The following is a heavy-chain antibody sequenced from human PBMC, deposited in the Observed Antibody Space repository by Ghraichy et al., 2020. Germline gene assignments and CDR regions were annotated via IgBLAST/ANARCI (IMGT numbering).Heavy chain of an antibody. CDR3: ARDDTLGFFDY. CDR1: GYTFTSYG. Sequence: ASVKVSCKASGYTFTSYGISWVRQAPGQGLEWMGWISGYSANTNYVQKLQGRVTMTTDTSTSTAYMELRSLRSDDTAVYYCARDDTLGFFDYWGQGTLVTVSS. D-gene: IGHD2-2*02. CDR2: ISGYSANT. J-gene: IGHJ4*02. V-gene: IGHV1-18*04.